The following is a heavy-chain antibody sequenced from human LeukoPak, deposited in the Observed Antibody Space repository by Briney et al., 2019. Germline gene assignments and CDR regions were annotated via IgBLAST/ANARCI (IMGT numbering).Heavy chain of an antibody. V-gene: IGHV4-59*01. CDR1: GGSISSYY. J-gene: IGHJ4*02. CDR3: VREGTPGYYGSGSYFPFDY. D-gene: IGHD3-10*01. CDR2: IYYSGST. Sequence: PSETLSHTCTVSGGSISSYYWSWIRQPPGKGLEWIGYIYYSGSTNYNPSLKSRVTISVDTSKNQFSLKLSSVTAADTAVYYCVREGTPGYYGSGSYFPFDYWGQGTLVTVSS.